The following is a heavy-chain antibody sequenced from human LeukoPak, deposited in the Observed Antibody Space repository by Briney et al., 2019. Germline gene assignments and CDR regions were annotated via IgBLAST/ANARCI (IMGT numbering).Heavy chain of an antibody. D-gene: IGHD2-2*01. V-gene: IGHV4-38-2*02. CDR2: IHHSGST. J-gene: IGHJ4*02. CDR1: GYSISYGYH. CDR3: ARLSADSSSSRGFDY. Sequence: PSETLSLTCSVSGYSISYGYHWGWIRQPPGKGLEWIGTIHHSGSTYYNPSLKSRVNISVDTSKNQFSLNLSSVTAADTAVYYCARLSADSSSSRGFDYWGQGTLVTVSS.